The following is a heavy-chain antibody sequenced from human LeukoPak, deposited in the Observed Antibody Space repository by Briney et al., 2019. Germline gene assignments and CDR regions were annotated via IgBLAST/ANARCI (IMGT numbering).Heavy chain of an antibody. V-gene: IGHV1-24*01. Sequence: ASVKVSCKVSGYTLTELSMHWVRQAPGKGLEWMGGFDPEDGETIYAQKFQGRVTMTEDTSTDTAYMELSSLRSEDTAVYYCATDPPGTARFDYWGQGTLVTVSS. CDR1: GYTLTELS. J-gene: IGHJ4*02. CDR3: ATDPPGTARFDY. CDR2: FDPEDGET. D-gene: IGHD6-25*01.